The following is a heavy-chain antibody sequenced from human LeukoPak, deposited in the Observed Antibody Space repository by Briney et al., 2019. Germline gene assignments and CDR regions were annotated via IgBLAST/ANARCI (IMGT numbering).Heavy chain of an antibody. CDR1: GFTFSTYA. Sequence: GGSLRLSSAASGFTFSTYAMNWVRQAPGKGLEWVSVISVRGDGTFYADSVKGRFSISRDTSKSTLSLQMNSLRAEDTAVYYCAKARGFAVVTAIDSWGQGTLVTVSS. V-gene: IGHV3-23*01. CDR2: ISVRGDGT. CDR3: AKARGFAVVTAIDS. D-gene: IGHD2-21*02. J-gene: IGHJ4*02.